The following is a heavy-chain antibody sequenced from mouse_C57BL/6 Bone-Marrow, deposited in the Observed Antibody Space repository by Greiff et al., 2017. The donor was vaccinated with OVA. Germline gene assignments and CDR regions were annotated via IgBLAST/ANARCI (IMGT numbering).Heavy chain of an antibody. D-gene: IGHD1-1*01. CDR3: VRDYYGSNYWYFDV. Sequence: EVKLMESGGGLVQPKGSLKLSCAASGFSFNTYAMNWVRQAPGKGLEWVARIRSKSNNYATYYADSVKDRFTISRDDSESMLYLQMNNLKTEDTAMYYCVRDYYGSNYWYFDVWGTGTTVTVSS. CDR1: GFSFNTYA. V-gene: IGHV10-1*01. CDR2: IRSKSNNYAT. J-gene: IGHJ1*03.